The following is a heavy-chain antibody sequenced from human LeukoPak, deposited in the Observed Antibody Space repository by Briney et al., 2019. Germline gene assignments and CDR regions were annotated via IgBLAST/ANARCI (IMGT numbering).Heavy chain of an antibody. D-gene: IGHD4-11*01. CDR3: AKDAQRGFDYSNSLEY. CDR2: IWNDGTNR. V-gene: IGHV3-33*06. CDR1: GFTFSHYG. Sequence: GGSLRLSCAASGFTFSHYGMHWVRQAPGKGLEWVAVIWNDGTNRYYGDSVKGRFTISRDDSKNTVYLQMNGLRAGDTAVYYCAKDAQRGFDYSNSLEYWGQGTLATVSS. J-gene: IGHJ4*02.